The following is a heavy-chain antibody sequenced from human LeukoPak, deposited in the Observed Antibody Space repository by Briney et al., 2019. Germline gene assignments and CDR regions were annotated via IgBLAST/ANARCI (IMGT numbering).Heavy chain of an antibody. CDR3: ARVLSSSSKVFDY. D-gene: IGHD6-6*01. J-gene: IGHJ4*02. CDR1: GGSISSYY. CDR2: IYYSGST. Sequence: SESLSLTCTVSGGSISSYYWSWIRQPPGKGQEWVGYIYYSGSTNYNPSLKSRVTISVDTSKNQFSLKLSSVTAAATAVYYCARVLSSSSKVFDYWGQGTLVTVSS. V-gene: IGHV4-59*01.